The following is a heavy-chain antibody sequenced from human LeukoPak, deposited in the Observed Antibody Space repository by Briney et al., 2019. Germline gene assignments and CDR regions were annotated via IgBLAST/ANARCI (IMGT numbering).Heavy chain of an antibody. Sequence: GGSLRLSCAASGFTFSSYAMSWVRQAPGKGLEWVSAISGSGGSTYYADSVKGRFTISRDNSKNTLCLQMNSLRAEDTAVYYCAKDPSGDGSYYWGQGTLVTVSS. CDR3: AKDPSGDGSYY. V-gene: IGHV3-23*01. CDR1: GFTFSSYA. J-gene: IGHJ4*02. D-gene: IGHD1-26*01. CDR2: ISGSGGST.